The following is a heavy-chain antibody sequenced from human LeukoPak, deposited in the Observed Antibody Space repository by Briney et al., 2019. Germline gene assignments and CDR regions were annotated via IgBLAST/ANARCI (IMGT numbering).Heavy chain of an antibody. J-gene: IGHJ4*02. CDR2: ISWDGGST. CDR1: GFTFDDYA. CDR3: ARESRSGGSDY. Sequence: GGSLRLSCAASGFTFDDYAMHWVRQAPGKGLEWVSLISWDGGSTYYADSVKGRFTISRDNSKNSLYLQMNSLRAEDTAVYYCARESRSGGSDYWGQGTLVTVSS. V-gene: IGHV3-43D*03. D-gene: IGHD6-19*01.